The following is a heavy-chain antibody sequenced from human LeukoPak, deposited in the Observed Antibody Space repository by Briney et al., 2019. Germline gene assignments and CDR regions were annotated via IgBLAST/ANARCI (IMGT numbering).Heavy chain of an antibody. Sequence: ASVKVSCKASGYTFIGYYMHWVRQAPGQGLEWRGWIYPNSGGTNYAQKFQGRVTMTRDTSISTAYMELCSLRSDDTAVYYCARDIRGDCSSTSCLNWFDPWGQGTLVTVSS. V-gene: IGHV1-2*02. D-gene: IGHD2-2*01. CDR1: GYTFIGYY. J-gene: IGHJ5*02. CDR2: IYPNSGGT. CDR3: ARDIRGDCSSTSCLNWFDP.